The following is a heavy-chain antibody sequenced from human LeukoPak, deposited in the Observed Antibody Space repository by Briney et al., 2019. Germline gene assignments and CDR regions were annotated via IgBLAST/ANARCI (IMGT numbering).Heavy chain of an antibody. CDR1: GFTFSTYA. J-gene: IGHJ6*02. Sequence: GGSLRLSCDASGFTFSTYAMSWVRQAPGKGLEWVANINQNGSATYYVDSVKGRFTISRDNAKNTLFLQMNSLRAEDTAVFYCVRAGGPHTVDVWGQGTTVTVSS. D-gene: IGHD2-8*02. CDR3: VRAGGPHTVDV. CDR2: INQNGSAT. V-gene: IGHV3-7*01.